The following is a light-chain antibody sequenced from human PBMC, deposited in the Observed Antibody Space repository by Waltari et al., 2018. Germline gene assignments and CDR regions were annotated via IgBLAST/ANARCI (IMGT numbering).Light chain of an antibody. J-gene: IGKJ4*01. V-gene: IGKV1-5*03. Sequence: DIRMTQSPSTLSASAGDRVIISGRASQSISKWLAWYQQKPVKAPKLLIYEASTLQSGVPSRFSGTGSGTDFTLTISSLQPDDFATYYCQQYNSYSLLTFGGGTKVEIK. CDR2: EAS. CDR3: QQYNSYSLLT. CDR1: QSISKW.